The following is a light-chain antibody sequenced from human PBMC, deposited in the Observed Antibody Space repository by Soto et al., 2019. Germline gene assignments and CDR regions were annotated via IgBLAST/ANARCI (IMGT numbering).Light chain of an antibody. CDR2: AAA. CDR1: QSLGCAY. V-gene: IGKV3-20*01. J-gene: IGKJ1*01. Sequence: EIVLTQSPGTLSLSPGERATLSCRASQSLGCAYLAWYQQKPGLAANILVYAAASRATGIPDWVCGSVSWTVFSLTINRLVPEDASVYYCKQYDTSPQTVGQGAKVDI. CDR3: KQYDTSPQT.